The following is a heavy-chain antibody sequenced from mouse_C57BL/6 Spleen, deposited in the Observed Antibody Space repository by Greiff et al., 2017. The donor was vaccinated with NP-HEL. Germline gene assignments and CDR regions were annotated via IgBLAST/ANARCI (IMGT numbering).Heavy chain of an antibody. Sequence: QVQLQQPGAELVKPGASVKLSCKASGYTFTSYWMQWVKQRPGQGLEWIGEIDPSDSYTNYNQKFKGKATLTVDTSSSTAYMQLSSLTSEDSAVYYCARERRDSSGYGDYWGQGTTLTVSS. V-gene: IGHV1-50*01. D-gene: IGHD3-2*02. CDR3: ARERRDSSGYGDY. CDR1: GYTFTSYW. CDR2: IDPSDSYT. J-gene: IGHJ2*01.